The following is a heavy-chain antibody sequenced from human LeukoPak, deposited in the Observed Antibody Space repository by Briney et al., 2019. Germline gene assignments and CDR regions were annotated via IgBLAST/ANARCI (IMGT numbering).Heavy chain of an antibody. Sequence: GGSLRLSCSASGFTFNSYVMHWVRQTPGKGLEYVSAISSNGGSTYYADSVKGRFTISRDNSKNTLYLQMNSLRAEDTAVYYCAKARYSGYAFDAFDMWGQGTMVSVSS. CDR3: AKARYSGYAFDAFDM. CDR2: ISSNGGST. D-gene: IGHD5-12*01. CDR1: GFTFNSYV. J-gene: IGHJ3*02. V-gene: IGHV3-64*04.